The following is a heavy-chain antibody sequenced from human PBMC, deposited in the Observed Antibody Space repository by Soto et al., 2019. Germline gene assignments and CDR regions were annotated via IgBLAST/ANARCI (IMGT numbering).Heavy chain of an antibody. D-gene: IGHD5-18*01. CDR2: VYESGYT. V-gene: IGHV4-31*03. J-gene: IGHJ5*02. CDR3: VRALRHTAMVYPWFDP. Sequence: SETLSLTCTVSGASVNTSAYYWVWVRQRPGRGLEWIGYVYESGYTYYNMSLKSRLTISLDRSNNRFSLGLTSVTAADTAVYYCVRALRHTAMVYPWFDPWGQGTLVTVSS. CDR1: GASVNTSAYY.